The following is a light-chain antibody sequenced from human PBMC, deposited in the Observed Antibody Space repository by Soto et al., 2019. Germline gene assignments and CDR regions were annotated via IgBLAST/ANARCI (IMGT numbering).Light chain of an antibody. J-gene: IGKJ1*01. CDR1: QSVNSY. CDR2: DVS. Sequence: EIVLTQSPATLSLSPGERATLSCRASQSVNSYLAWYQQKPGQAPRLLIYDVSNRATGIPARFSGSGFGTDFTLTISSLEPEDFAIYYCQQRTNWPPWTFGQGTKVEIK. V-gene: IGKV3-11*01. CDR3: QQRTNWPPWT.